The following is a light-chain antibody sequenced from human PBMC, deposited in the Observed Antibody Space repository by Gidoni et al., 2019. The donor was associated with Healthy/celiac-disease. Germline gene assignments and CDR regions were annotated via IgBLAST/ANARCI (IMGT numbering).Light chain of an antibody. CDR2: GAS. CDR1: QSVSSN. CDR3: QQYNNWPPGT. V-gene: IGKV3-15*01. J-gene: IGKJ1*01. Sequence: IVMTQSPATLSVSPGERATLSCRASQSVSSNLAWYQQKPGQAPRLLIYGASTRATSIPARFSGSGSGTEFTLFVSSLQSEDFAVYYCQQYNNWPPGTFGQGTKVEIK.